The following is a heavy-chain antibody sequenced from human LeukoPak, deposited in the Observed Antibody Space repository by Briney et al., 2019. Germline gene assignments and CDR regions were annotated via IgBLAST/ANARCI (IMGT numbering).Heavy chain of an antibody. J-gene: IGHJ4*02. Sequence: GGSLRLSCAAPGFTVSSYWMTWVRQAPGKWLEWVAKIKQDGSEKYYVDSVKGRFTISRDNAKNSLYLQMNSLGAEDTAVYYCARRGTSSSWAHFDYWGQGTLVTVSS. CDR3: ARRGTSSSWAHFDY. D-gene: IGHD6-13*01. V-gene: IGHV3-7*05. CDR1: GFTVSSYW. CDR2: IKQDGSEK.